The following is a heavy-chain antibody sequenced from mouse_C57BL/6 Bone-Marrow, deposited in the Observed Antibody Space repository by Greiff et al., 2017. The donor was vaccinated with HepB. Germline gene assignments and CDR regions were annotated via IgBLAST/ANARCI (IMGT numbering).Heavy chain of an antibody. V-gene: IGHV14-4*01. CDR3: TTRDYGSSWGFAY. D-gene: IGHD1-1*01. J-gene: IGHJ3*01. Sequence: VQLQQSGAELVRPGASVKLSCTASGFNIKDDYMHWVKQRPEQGLEWIRWIDPENGDTEYASKFQGKATITADTSSNTAYLQLSGLTSGDTAVYYCTTRDYGSSWGFAYWGQGTLVTVSA. CDR1: GFNIKDDY. CDR2: IDPENGDT.